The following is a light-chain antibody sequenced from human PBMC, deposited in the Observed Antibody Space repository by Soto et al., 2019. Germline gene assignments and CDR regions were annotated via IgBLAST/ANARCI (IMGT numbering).Light chain of an antibody. CDR1: QSVSSY. J-gene: IGKJ1*01. V-gene: IGKV3-11*01. CDR2: DAS. CDR3: QQTTA. Sequence: TLSLSPGERATLSCRASQSVSSYLAWYQQKPGQAPRLLIYDASNRATGIPARFSGSGSGTDFTLTISSLEPEDFAVYYCQQTTAFGQGTKVDSK.